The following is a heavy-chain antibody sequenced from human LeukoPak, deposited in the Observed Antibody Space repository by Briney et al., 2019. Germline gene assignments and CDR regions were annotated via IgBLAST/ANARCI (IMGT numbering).Heavy chain of an antibody. CDR3: AKDSGLGSYYPTGDEY. V-gene: IGHV3-23*01. CDR1: GFTFSSYA. D-gene: IGHD3-10*01. CDR2: ISDSGGGT. Sequence: PGGSLRLSCAASGFTFSSYAMSWVRQAPEKGLKWVSSISDSGGGTYYEDSVKGRFTISRDNSKNTLYLQMNSLRAEDTAVYYCAKDSGLGSYYPTGDEYWGQGILVTVSS. J-gene: IGHJ4*02.